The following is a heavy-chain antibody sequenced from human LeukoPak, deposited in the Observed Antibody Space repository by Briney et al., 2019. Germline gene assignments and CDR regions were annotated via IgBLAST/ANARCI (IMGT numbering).Heavy chain of an antibody. CDR1: GGSFSGYY. Sequence: PSETLSLTCAVYGGSFSGYYWGWIRQPPGKGLEWIGEINHSGSTNYNPSLKSRVTISVDTSKNQFSLKLSSVTAANTAVYYCARGKWFDPWGQGTLVTVSS. V-gene: IGHV4-34*01. CDR3: ARGKWFDP. CDR2: INHSGST. J-gene: IGHJ5*02.